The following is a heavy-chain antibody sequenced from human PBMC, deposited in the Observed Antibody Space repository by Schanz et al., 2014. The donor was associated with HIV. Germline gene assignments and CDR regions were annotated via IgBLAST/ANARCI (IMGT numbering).Heavy chain of an antibody. Sequence: QVQLMESGGGVVQPGRSLRLSCGASGFPFTSYGVHWVRQAPGKGLEWVSLIGSGGGRTYYADSVKGRVTISRDNSKNTLFLQMNSLRAEDTAVYYCARSLSGDYVVSFDYWGQGTLLTVSS. CDR3: ARSLSGDYVVSFDY. CDR1: GFPFTSYG. J-gene: IGHJ4*02. D-gene: IGHD4-17*01. V-gene: IGHV3-NL1*01. CDR2: IGSGGGRT.